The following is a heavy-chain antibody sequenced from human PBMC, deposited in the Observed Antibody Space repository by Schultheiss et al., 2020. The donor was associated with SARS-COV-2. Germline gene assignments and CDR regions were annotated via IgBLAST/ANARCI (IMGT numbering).Heavy chain of an antibody. CDR2: LHHSGNT. D-gene: IGHD6-13*01. CDR3: ARQALGTAAAGTHAGLDY. CDR1: GYSISSPYF. Sequence: SETLSLTCTVSGYSISSPYFWGWIRQSPAKGLEWIATLHHSGNTYYNPSLKSRVTISADTSKNQFSLKLSSVTAADTAVYYCARQALGTAAAGTHAGLDYWGQGTLVTVSS. V-gene: IGHV4-38-2*02. J-gene: IGHJ4*02.